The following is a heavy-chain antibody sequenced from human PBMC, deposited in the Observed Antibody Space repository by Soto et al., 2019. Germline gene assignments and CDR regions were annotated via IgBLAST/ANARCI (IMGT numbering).Heavy chain of an antibody. D-gene: IGHD2-2*01. CDR2: INPSGGST. J-gene: IGHJ6*02. V-gene: IGHV1-46*01. CDR3: ARDGVDIVVVPADHYYYYGMDV. CDR1: GYTFTSYY. Sequence: GASVKVSCKASGYTFTSYYMHWVRQAPGQGLEWMGIINPSGGSTSYAQKFQGRVTMTRDTSTSTVYMELSSLRSEDTAVYYCARDGVDIVVVPADHYYYYGMDVWGQGTTVTVSS.